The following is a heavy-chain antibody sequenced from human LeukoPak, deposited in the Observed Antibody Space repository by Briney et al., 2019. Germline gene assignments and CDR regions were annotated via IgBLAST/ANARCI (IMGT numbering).Heavy chain of an antibody. V-gene: IGHV1-3*01. CDR3: ARSYCSSTSCYLYFQH. CDR1: GYTFTSYA. Sequence: ASVKVSCKASGYTFTSYAMHWVRQAPGQGLEWMGWINAGNGNTKYSQKFQGRVTITRDTSASTAYMELSSLRSEGTAVYYCARSYCSSTSCYLYFQHWGQGTLVTVSS. J-gene: IGHJ1*01. D-gene: IGHD2-2*01. CDR2: INAGNGNT.